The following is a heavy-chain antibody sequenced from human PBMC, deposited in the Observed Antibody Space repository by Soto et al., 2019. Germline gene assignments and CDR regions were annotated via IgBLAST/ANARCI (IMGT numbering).Heavy chain of an antibody. J-gene: IGHJ6*02. CDR2: ISYDGSNK. Sequence: AGGSLRLSCAASGFTFSSYGMHWVRQAPGKGLEWVAVISYDGSNKYYADSVKGRFTISRDNSKNTLYLQMNSLRAEDTAVYYCAKDLLNSGRDLYYYYYYGMDVWGQGTTVTVSS. V-gene: IGHV3-30*18. CDR3: AKDLLNSGRDLYYYYYYGMDV. CDR1: GFTFSSYG. D-gene: IGHD3-10*01.